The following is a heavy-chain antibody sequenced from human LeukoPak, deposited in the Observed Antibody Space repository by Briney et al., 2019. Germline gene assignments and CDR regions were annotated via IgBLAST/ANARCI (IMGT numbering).Heavy chain of an antibody. CDR1: GFIFSSYE. Sequence: GGSLRLSCAASGFIFSSYEMNWVRQAPGKGLEWVSYISSSGSTIYYADSAKGRFTISRDNAKNSLYLQMNSLRAEDTAVYYCARDGSAGSGYFDYWGQGTLVTVSS. J-gene: IGHJ4*02. V-gene: IGHV3-48*03. CDR2: ISSSGSTI. CDR3: ARDGSAGSGYFDY. D-gene: IGHD3-22*01.